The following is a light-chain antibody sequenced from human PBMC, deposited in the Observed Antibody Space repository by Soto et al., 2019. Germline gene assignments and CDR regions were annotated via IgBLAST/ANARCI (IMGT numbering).Light chain of an antibody. CDR1: QSVSSN. Sequence: IVLTQSPGTLSLSPVERATLSCRASQSVSSNYLAWYQQKPGQAPRLLIYDASTRATGIPDRFSGSGSETEFTLTISSLQSEDYAIYYCQQYNNWPPWTFGQGTKVDIK. J-gene: IGKJ1*01. CDR2: DAS. V-gene: IGKV3-15*01. CDR3: QQYNNWPPWT.